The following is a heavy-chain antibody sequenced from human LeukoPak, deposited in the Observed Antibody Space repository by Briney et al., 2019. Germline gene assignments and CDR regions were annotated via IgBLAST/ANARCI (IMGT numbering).Heavy chain of an antibody. Sequence: ASVKVSCKASGGTFSNYAISWVRQAPGQGLEWMGWINPNSGGTNYAQKFQGRVTMTRDTSISTAYMELSRLRSDDTAVYYCAREEVGKAAAGTDYWGQGTLVTVSS. V-gene: IGHV1-2*02. D-gene: IGHD6-13*01. CDR1: GGTFSNYA. J-gene: IGHJ4*02. CDR3: AREEVGKAAAGTDY. CDR2: INPNSGGT.